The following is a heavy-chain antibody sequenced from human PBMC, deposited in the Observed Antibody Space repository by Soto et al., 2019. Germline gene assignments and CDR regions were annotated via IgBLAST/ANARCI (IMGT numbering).Heavy chain of an antibody. D-gene: IGHD6-13*01. CDR1: GYTFTIYG. V-gene: IGHV1-18*01. CDR3: ARDRIAAAGRYGMDV. Sequence: ASVKVSCKASGYTFTIYGISWVRQAPGQGLEWMGWISAYNGNTNYAQKLQGRVTMTTDTSTSTAYMELRSLRSDDTAVYYCARDRIAAAGRYGMDVWGQGTTVTVSS. J-gene: IGHJ6*02. CDR2: ISAYNGNT.